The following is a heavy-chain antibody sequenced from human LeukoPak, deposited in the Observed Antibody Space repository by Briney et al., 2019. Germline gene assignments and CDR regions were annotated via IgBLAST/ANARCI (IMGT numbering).Heavy chain of an antibody. J-gene: IGHJ5*02. D-gene: IGHD1-7*01. CDR3: ARGGGTYIRNWFDP. Sequence: ASVKVSCKASGGTFSSYAISWVRQAPGQGLEWMGGIIPIFGTANYAQKFQGRVTITADESTSTAYMELSSLRSEDTAVYYCARGGGTYIRNWFDPWGQGTLVTVSS. CDR2: IIPIFGTA. V-gene: IGHV1-69*13. CDR1: GGTFSSYA.